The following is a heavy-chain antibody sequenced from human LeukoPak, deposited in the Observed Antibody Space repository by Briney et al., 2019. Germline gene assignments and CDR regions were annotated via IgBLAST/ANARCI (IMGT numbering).Heavy chain of an antibody. V-gene: IGHV3-7*03. CDR2: IKQDGSEK. Sequence: PGGSLRLSCAASGFTFSSYWMSWVRQAPGKGLEWVANIKQDGSEKYYVDSVKGRFTISRDNAKNSLYLQMNSLRAEDMAVYYCALSYYGSGTSFDYWGQGTLVTVSS. J-gene: IGHJ4*02. CDR1: GFTFSSYW. CDR3: ALSYYGSGTSFDY. D-gene: IGHD3-10*01.